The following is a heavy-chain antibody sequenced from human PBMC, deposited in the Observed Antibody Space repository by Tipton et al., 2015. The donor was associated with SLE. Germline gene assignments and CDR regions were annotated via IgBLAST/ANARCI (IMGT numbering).Heavy chain of an antibody. CDR2: ISWDAGST. CDR1: GFPFYDYT. V-gene: IGHV3-43*01. CDR3: AKDKVVYDFWSGYNYFHGMDV. J-gene: IGHJ6*02. D-gene: IGHD3-3*01. Sequence: SLRLSCVASGFPFYDYTMHWVRQAPGKGLEWVSLISWDAGSTYYADSVKGRFTISRDNSKNSLYLHMNSLRPEDTALYYCAKDKVVYDFWSGYNYFHGMDVWGQGTTVTVSS.